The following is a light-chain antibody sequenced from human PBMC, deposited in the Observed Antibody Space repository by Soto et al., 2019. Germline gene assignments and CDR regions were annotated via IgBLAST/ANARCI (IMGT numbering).Light chain of an antibody. CDR2: AAS. V-gene: IGKV1-27*01. CDR3: QKYNSAHWT. CDR1: QGINNY. Sequence: DIQMTQSPSSLSASVGDRVTITCRASQGINNYLAWYQQKPGKVPKVLIYAASTLQSGVPSRFSGSGYGTDFTITISSLPPEDVATYYCQKYNSAHWTFGQGTKVEIK. J-gene: IGKJ1*01.